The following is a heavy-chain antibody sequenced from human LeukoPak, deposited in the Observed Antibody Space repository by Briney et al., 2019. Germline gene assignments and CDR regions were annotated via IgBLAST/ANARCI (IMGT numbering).Heavy chain of an antibody. Sequence: SVKVSCKASGGTFSSNAISWVRQAPGQGLEWMGGIIPIFGTANYAQKFQGRVTITADESTSTAYMELSSLRSEDTAVYYCLLAMADDFDYWGQGTLVTVSS. V-gene: IGHV1-69*01. D-gene: IGHD5-18*01. CDR3: LLAMADDFDY. J-gene: IGHJ4*02. CDR2: IIPIFGTA. CDR1: GGTFSSNA.